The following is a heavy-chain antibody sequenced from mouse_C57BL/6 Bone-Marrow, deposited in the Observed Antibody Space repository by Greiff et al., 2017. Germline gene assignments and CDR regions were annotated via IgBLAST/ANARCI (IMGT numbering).Heavy chain of an antibody. CDR1: GYTFPDYY. V-gene: IGHV1-19*01. J-gene: IGHJ1*03. CDR2: INPYNGGT. D-gene: IGHD2-5*01. CDR3: ARYYYSNYWYFDV. Sequence: VQLQQSGPVLVKPGASVKMSCKASGYTFPDYYMNWVKQSHGKSLEWIGVINPYNGGTSYNQKFKGKATLTVDKSSSTAYMELNSLTSEDSAVYYCARYYYSNYWYFDVWGTGTTVTVSS.